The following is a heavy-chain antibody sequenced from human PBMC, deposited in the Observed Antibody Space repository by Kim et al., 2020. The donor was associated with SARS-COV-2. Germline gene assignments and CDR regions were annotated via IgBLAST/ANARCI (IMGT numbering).Heavy chain of an antibody. CDR2: IYYSGTT. CDR3: ARHSRSSYGVLGCGFDS. CDR1: GGSISSVIHY. Sequence: SETLSLTCTVSGGSISSVIHYWGWIRQPPGKGLEWIGTIYYSGTTYYNPSLKSRVNMSVDTSKNQFSLRLTSVTAADTAVYHCARHSRSSYGVLGCGFDSWGQGTLVTVSS. V-gene: IGHV4-39*01. J-gene: IGHJ4*02. D-gene: IGHD3-3*01.